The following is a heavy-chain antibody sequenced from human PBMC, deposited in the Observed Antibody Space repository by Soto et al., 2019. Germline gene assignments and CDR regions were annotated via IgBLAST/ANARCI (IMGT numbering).Heavy chain of an antibody. CDR1: GGSISSSSYY. V-gene: IGHV4-39*01. J-gene: IGHJ3*02. CDR2: IYYSGST. Sequence: QLQLQESGPGLVKPSETLSLTCTVSGGSISSSSYYWGWIRQPPGKGLEWIGSIYYSGSTYYNPSLKSRVTISVDTSKNQFSLKLSSVTAADTAVYYCARYEVVVVAATTIDAFDIWGQGTMVTVSS. CDR3: ARYEVVVVAATTIDAFDI. D-gene: IGHD2-15*01.